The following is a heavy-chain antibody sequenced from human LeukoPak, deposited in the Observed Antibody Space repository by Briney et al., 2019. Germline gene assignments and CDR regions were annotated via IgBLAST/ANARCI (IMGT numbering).Heavy chain of an antibody. Sequence: GGSLRLSCAASGFTFSNAWMSWVRQAPGKGLEWVGRIKSKTDGGTTDYAAPVKGRFTISRDNAKNTVYLQMNSLRAEDTAVYYCGGGGYLLDYWGQGTLVTVSS. CDR2: IKSKTDGGTT. CDR1: GFTFSNAW. CDR3: GGGGYLLDY. V-gene: IGHV3-15*05. J-gene: IGHJ4*02. D-gene: IGHD1-26*01.